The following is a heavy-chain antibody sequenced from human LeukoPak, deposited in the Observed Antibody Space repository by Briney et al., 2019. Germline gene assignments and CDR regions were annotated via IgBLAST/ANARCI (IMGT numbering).Heavy chain of an antibody. CDR3: ARPTLGYCTNGVCYPYYFDY. CDR1: GFTFDDYG. Sequence: GGSLRLSCAASGFTFDDYGMSWVRQAPGKGLEWVSGINWNGDSTGYADSVKGRFTISRDNAKNSLYLQMNSLRAEDTALYYCARPTLGYCTNGVCYPYYFDYWGQGTLVTVSS. J-gene: IGHJ4*02. CDR2: INWNGDST. V-gene: IGHV3-20*04. D-gene: IGHD2-8*01.